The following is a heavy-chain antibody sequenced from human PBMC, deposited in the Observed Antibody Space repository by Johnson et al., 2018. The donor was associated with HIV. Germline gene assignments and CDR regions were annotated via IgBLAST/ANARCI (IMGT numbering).Heavy chain of an antibody. CDR1: GFTFNSYG. Sequence: EVQLVESGGGVVQPGGSLRLSCAASGFTFNSYGMHWVRQAPGKGLEWISYISSSGSTINYADSVKGRFTISRDDAKNSLYLQMNSVRSDDTALYYCAKGFRGMTTVTINTFDIWGRGTLVTVSS. J-gene: IGHJ3*02. V-gene: IGHV3-48*04. CDR3: AKGFRGMTTVTINTFDI. D-gene: IGHD4-17*01. CDR2: ISSSGSTI.